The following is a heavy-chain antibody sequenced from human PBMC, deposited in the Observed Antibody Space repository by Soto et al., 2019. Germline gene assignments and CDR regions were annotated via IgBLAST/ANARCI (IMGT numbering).Heavy chain of an antibody. CDR3: ARGHAAYCSGVSCYSDC. Sequence: ASVKVSCKASGYTFTSYDINWVRQATGQGLEWMGWMNPNSGNTGYAQKFQGRVTMTRNTSISTAYMELSSLRSEDTAVYYCARGHAAYCSGVSCYSDCWGQGTLVTVSS. D-gene: IGHD2-15*01. CDR2: MNPNSGNT. J-gene: IGHJ4*02. CDR1: GYTFTSYD. V-gene: IGHV1-8*01.